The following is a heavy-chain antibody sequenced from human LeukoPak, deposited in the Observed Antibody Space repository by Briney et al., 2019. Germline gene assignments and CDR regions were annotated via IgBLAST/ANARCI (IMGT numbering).Heavy chain of an antibody. V-gene: IGHV4-59*01. D-gene: IGHD7-27*01. CDR2: VYYTGST. CDR1: GDFITAYY. CDR3: ASHTGTVFDY. J-gene: IGHJ4*02. Sequence: SETLSLTCTVSGDFITAYYWSWIRQPPGKGLEGIGYVYYTGSTEYNPSRRRRVTISLEMSKHQFSLDLKSVTAADTAVYYCASHTGTVFDYWGQGALVTVSS.